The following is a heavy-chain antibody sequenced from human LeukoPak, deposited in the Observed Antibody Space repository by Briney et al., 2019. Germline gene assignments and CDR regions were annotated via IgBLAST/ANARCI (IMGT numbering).Heavy chain of an antibody. CDR1: GGSLSGYY. J-gene: IGHJ4*02. Sequence: SETLSLTCGVYGGSLSGYYWTWIRQPPGKGLEWIGEVNHSGRTNYSPSLTSRVTISIDTSKQQFSLKLSSVTAADTAVYYCARGFLAVVYAAFDYWGQGTRVTVSS. D-gene: IGHD2-8*02. CDR3: ARGFLAVVYAAFDY. V-gene: IGHV4-34*01. CDR2: VNHSGRT.